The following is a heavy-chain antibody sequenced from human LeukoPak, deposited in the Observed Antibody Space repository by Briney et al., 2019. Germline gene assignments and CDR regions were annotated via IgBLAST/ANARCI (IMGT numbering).Heavy chain of an antibody. CDR1: GGSISSSTYY. V-gene: IGHV4-39*02. CDR2: IYYSGST. J-gene: IGHJ4*02. D-gene: IGHD1-26*01. Sequence: SETLSLTCTVSGGSISSSTYYWGWIRQPPGKGLEWIGTIYYSGSTYYSPSLKSRVTISVDTSKNQFSLRLRSVTAADTAVYYCARDLVGNVDYWGQGTLVTVSS. CDR3: ARDLVGNVDY.